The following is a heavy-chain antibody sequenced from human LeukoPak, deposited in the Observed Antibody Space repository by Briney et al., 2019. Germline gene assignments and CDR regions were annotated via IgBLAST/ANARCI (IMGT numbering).Heavy chain of an antibody. CDR2: ISSSGST. D-gene: IGHD3-22*01. CDR3: ARGPYSYDSSGAFDI. Sequence: SQTLSLTCTVSGDSISSGDYYWSWIRQPAGKGLEWIGRISSSGSTNYNPSLKSRVTISVDTSKNQFSLKLSSVTAADTAVYFCARGPYSYDSSGAFDIWGQGTTVTVSS. V-gene: IGHV4-61*02. CDR1: GDSISSGDYY. J-gene: IGHJ3*02.